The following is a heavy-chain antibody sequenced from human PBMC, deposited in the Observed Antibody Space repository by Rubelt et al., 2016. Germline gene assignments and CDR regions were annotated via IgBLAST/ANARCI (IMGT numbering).Heavy chain of an antibody. J-gene: IGHJ4*03. Sequence: EVQLVESGGGLVQPGGSLRLSCAASGFIFSNYEMNWVRQAPGKGLEWVSYISGSGDTIYYADSVKGRLTISRDNAKNSVYLQMNSLTDQDTGVYYCVRGRHALDYWGQGTTVTVSS. CDR2: ISGSGDTI. CDR3: VRGRHALDY. V-gene: IGHV3-48*03. CDR1: GFIFSNYE.